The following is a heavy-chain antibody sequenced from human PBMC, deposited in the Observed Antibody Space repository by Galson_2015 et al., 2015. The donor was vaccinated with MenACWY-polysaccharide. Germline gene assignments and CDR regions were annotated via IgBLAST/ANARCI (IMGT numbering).Heavy chain of an antibody. V-gene: IGHV1-8*02. CDR3: ARTFGDFDY. CDR2: MNSNSGNS. Sequence: SVKVSCKASGYTFTNYDINWVRQAPGQGLEWMAWMNSNSGNSGYAQKFHGRVTLIKDTSINTAYLVLSSLRSEDTAMYYCARTFGDFDYWGQGTLVTVSS. CDR1: GYTFTNYD. D-gene: IGHD3-10*01. J-gene: IGHJ4*02.